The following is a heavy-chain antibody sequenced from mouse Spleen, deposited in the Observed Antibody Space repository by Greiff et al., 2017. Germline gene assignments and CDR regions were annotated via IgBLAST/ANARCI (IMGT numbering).Heavy chain of an antibody. CDR1: GYTFTDYY. D-gene: IGHD2-4*01. CDR3: ARTGATMITAFAY. V-gene: IGHV1-19*01. CDR2: INPYNGGT. Sequence: EVQGVESGPVLVKPGASVKMSSKASGYTFTDYYMNWVKQSHGKSLEWIGVINPYNGGTSYNQKFKGKATLTVDKSSSTAYMELNSLTSEDSAVYYCARTGATMITAFAYWGQGTLVTVSA. J-gene: IGHJ3*01.